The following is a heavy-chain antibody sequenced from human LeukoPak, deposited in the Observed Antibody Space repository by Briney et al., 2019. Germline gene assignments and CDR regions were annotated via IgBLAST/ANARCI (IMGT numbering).Heavy chain of an antibody. V-gene: IGHV3-48*03. CDR2: ISSSGSTI. Sequence: PGGSLRLSCAASGFTFSSYEMNWGRQAPGKGLEWVSYISSSGSTIYYADSVKGRFTISRDNAKNSLYLQMNSLRAEDTAVYYCARQLGYFYGMDVWGQGTTVTVSS. CDR1: GFTFSSYE. CDR3: ARQLGYFYGMDV. D-gene: IGHD3-16*01. J-gene: IGHJ6*02.